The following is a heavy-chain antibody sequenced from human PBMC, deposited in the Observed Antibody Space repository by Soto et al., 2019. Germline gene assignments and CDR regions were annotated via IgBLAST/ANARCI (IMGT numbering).Heavy chain of an antibody. D-gene: IGHD3-22*01. V-gene: IGHV4-31*03. CDR1: GGSISCGGYY. J-gene: IGHJ4*02. CDR2: IYYSGST. CDR3: ARSTYYYDSSGYNDN. Sequence: SETLSLTCTVSGGSISCGGYYWSWIRQHPGKGLEWIGYIYYSGSTYYNPSLKGRVTISVDTSKNQFSLKLSSVTAADTAVYYCARSTYYYDSSGYNDNWGQGTLVTVSS.